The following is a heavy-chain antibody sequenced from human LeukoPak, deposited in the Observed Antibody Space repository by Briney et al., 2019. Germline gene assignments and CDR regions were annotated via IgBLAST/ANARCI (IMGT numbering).Heavy chain of an antibody. CDR3: AKFAQNTPFDY. Sequence: GGSLRLSCAASGFTFDDYAMHWVRQASGKGLEWVSGISWNSGSIGYADSVKGRFTISRDNAKNSLYLQMNSLRAEDTALYYCAKFAQNTPFDYWGQGTLVTVSS. CDR2: ISWNSGSI. J-gene: IGHJ4*02. D-gene: IGHD2-2*02. V-gene: IGHV3-9*01. CDR1: GFTFDDYA.